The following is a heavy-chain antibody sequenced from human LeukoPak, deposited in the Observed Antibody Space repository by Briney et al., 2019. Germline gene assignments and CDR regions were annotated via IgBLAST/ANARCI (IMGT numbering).Heavy chain of an antibody. V-gene: IGHV3-23*01. J-gene: IGHJ6*02. Sequence: GGSLTLSCAASGFTFSSYAMSWVRQAPGKGLEWVSAISGSGGSTYYADSVKGRFTISRDNSKNTLYLQMNSLRAEDTAVYYCAKDNIVVVPAAIIDYYGMDVWGQGTTVTVSS. CDR3: AKDNIVVVPAAIIDYYGMDV. D-gene: IGHD2-2*02. CDR2: ISGSGGST. CDR1: GFTFSSYA.